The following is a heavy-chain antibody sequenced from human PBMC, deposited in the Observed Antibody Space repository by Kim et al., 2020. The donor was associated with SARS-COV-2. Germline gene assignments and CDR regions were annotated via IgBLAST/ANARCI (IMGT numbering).Heavy chain of an antibody. CDR3: ARDKAASSNWFDL. Sequence: GGSLRLSCAASGFTFSSYGMHWVRQAPGKGLAWVAAIWDDGRSKYYADSVKGRSTVSRDNSKNTLYLQLIYLGADDTGVYLCARDKAASSNWFDLWGQGT. CDR1: GFTFSSYG. J-gene: IGHJ5*02. CDR2: IWDDGRSK. D-gene: IGHD6-13*01. V-gene: IGHV3-33*01.